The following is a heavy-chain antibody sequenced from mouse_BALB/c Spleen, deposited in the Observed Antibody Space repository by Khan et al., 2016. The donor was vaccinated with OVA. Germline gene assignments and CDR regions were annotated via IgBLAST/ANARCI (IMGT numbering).Heavy chain of an antibody. CDR3: ARTARIKY. J-gene: IGHJ2*01. CDR2: ISYSGST. CDR1: GCSITSGYG. V-gene: IGHV3-2*02. D-gene: IGHD1-2*01. Sequence: EVQLQESGPGLVKPSQSLSLTCTVTGCSITSGYGWNWIRQFPGNKLEWMGYISYSGSTNYNPSLKSRISITRDTSKNQFFLKLNSVTTEDTATYYWARTARIKYWGQGTTLTVSS.